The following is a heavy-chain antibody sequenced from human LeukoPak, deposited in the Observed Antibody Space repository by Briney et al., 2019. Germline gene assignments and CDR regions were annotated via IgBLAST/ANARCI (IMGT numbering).Heavy chain of an antibody. CDR2: IYYSGST. Sequence: PSETLSLTCTVSGGSISSSSYYWGWIRQPPGKGLEWIGSIYYSGSTYYNPSLKSRVTISIDTSKKQFSLRLTSVTAADTAVYYCAREGGGYSDGFYYYLDVWGKGTTVTVSS. D-gene: IGHD5-18*01. J-gene: IGHJ6*03. CDR3: AREGGGYSDGFYYYLDV. V-gene: IGHV4-39*07. CDR1: GGSISSSSYY.